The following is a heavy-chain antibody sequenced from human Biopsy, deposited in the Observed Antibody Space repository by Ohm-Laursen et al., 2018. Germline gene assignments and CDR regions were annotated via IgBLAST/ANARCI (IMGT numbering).Heavy chain of an antibody. J-gene: IGHJ6*02. CDR1: GGSLSSDY. D-gene: IGHD2/OR15-2a*01. CDR3: ARATNSTGWPYYYFYGMDV. Sequence: SETLSLTCLVSGGSLSSDYWSWIRQTPGKGLEWIGYIYYSGSTNYNPSLKSQVTISVDTSKNQFSLRLNSVTAADTAVYYCARATNSTGWPYYYFYGMDVWGQGTTVTVSS. CDR2: IYYSGST. V-gene: IGHV4-59*01.